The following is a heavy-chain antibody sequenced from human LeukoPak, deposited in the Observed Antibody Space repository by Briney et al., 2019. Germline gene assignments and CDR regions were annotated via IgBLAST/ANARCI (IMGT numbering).Heavy chain of an antibody. CDR3: ARGDSSDWRGDHWFDV. J-gene: IGHJ5*02. CDR2: IYHSGSI. D-gene: IGHD6-25*01. Sequence: PSETLSLTCTVSGSSISSGYYWVWIRQPPGKGLEWIGSIYHSGSIYYNPSLKSRVTISVDTSKNQFPLKLSSVTAADTAVYYCARGDSSDWRGDHWFDVWGQGTLVTFSS. CDR1: GSSISSGYY. V-gene: IGHV4-38-2*02.